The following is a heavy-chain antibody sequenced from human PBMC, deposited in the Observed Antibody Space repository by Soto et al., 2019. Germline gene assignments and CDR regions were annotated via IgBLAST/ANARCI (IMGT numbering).Heavy chain of an antibody. CDR1: GFTFSSYG. CDR2: IWYDGSNK. CDR3: ARDGQQLVPNFDY. D-gene: IGHD6-13*01. Sequence: QVQLVESGGGVVQPGRSLRLSCAASGFTFSSYGMHWVRQAPGKGLEWVAVIWYDGSNKYYADSVKGRFTISRDNSKNTLYLQINSLRAEDTAVYYCARDGQQLVPNFDYWGQGTLVTVSS. J-gene: IGHJ4*02. V-gene: IGHV3-33*01.